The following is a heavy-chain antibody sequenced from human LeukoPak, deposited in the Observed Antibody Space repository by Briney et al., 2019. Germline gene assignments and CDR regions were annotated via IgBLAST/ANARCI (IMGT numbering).Heavy chain of an antibody. Sequence: SETLSLTCTVSGGSISSYYWSWIRQPPGKGLEWIGYIYYSGSANYNPSLKSRLTISVDTSKKQFSLKLSSVTAADTAVYYCAAYYYDSSGYPRFGYWGQGTLVTVSS. V-gene: IGHV4-59*01. J-gene: IGHJ4*02. CDR3: AAYYYDSSGYPRFGY. D-gene: IGHD3-22*01. CDR2: IYYSGSA. CDR1: GGSISSYY.